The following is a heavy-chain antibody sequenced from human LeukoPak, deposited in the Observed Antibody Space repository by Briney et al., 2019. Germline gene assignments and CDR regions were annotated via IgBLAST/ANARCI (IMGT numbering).Heavy chain of an antibody. J-gene: IGHJ4*02. V-gene: IGHV3-48*01. Sequence: QTGGSLRLSCAASGFTFSRDSMNWVRQAPGKGLEWISYISRDSSIIYYADSVRGRFTISRDNAKNSLYLQMNSLRAEDTAVYYCVRDNPRCCGVVPANIDDYWGQGTLVTVSS. CDR2: ISRDSSII. CDR3: VRDNPRCCGVVPANIDDY. D-gene: IGHD2-15*01. CDR1: GFTFSRDS.